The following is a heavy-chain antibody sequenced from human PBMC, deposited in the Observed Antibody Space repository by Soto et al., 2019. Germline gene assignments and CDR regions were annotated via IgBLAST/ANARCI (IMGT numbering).Heavy chain of an antibody. CDR2: TYHRSKWYN. V-gene: IGHV6-1*01. CDR1: GDSVSSNTAA. Sequence: QVQLQQSGPGLVKPSQTLSLTCAISGDSVSSNTAAWNWIRQSPSRGLEWLGRTYHRSKWYNDYAVSVKSRITINPDTSKIQFSLQLNSVTPEDTAVYYCARVWYCSGGSCYAPFDYWGQGTLVTVSS. CDR3: ARVWYCSGGSCYAPFDY. D-gene: IGHD2-15*01. J-gene: IGHJ4*02.